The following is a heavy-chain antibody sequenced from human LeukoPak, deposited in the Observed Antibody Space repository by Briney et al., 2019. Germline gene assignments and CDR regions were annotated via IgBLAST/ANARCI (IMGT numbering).Heavy chain of an antibody. Sequence: PGGSLRLSCAASGFFFDDYGMHWVRQVPGKGLEWVSGISWQSNTRKYADSVKGRFTISRDNSKNTLYLQMNSLRVEDTAVYYCAKFVGSGWYNFDYWGQGTLVTVSS. CDR1: GFFFDDYG. J-gene: IGHJ4*02. V-gene: IGHV3-9*01. CDR3: AKFVGSGWYNFDY. D-gene: IGHD6-19*01. CDR2: ISWQSNTR.